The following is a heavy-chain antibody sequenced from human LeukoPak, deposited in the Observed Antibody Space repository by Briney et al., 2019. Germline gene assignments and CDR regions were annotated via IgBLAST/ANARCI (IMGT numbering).Heavy chain of an antibody. V-gene: IGHV1-18*01. CDR3: ARLGYCSGGSCAYYYYGMDV. CDR2: ISAYNGNT. J-gene: IGHJ6*02. CDR1: GCTFTSYG. D-gene: IGHD2-15*01. Sequence: ASVKVSCKASGCTFTSYGISWVRQAPGQGLEWMGWISAYNGNTNYAQKLQGRVTMTTDTSTSTAYMELRSLRSDDTAVYYCARLGYCSGGSCAYYYYGMDVWGQGTTVTVSS.